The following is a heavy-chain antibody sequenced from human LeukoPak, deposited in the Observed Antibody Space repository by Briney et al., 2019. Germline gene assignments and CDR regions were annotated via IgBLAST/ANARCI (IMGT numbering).Heavy chain of an antibody. J-gene: IGHJ6*03. CDR1: GFTFSSYW. V-gene: IGHV3-30*02. CDR2: IRYDGSNK. D-gene: IGHD1-26*01. Sequence: GGSLRLSCAASGFTFSSYWMSWVRQAPGKGLEWLAFIRYDGSNKYYTDSVKGRFTISRDNSKNTLYLQMNSLRAEDTAVYYCAKGRGWEASYYYYYMDVWGKGTTVTISS. CDR3: AKGRGWEASYYYYYMDV.